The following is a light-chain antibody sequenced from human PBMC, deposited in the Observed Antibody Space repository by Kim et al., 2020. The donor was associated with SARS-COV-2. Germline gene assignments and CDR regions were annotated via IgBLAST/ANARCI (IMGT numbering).Light chain of an antibody. CDR2: YDS. CDR3: QVWDSSSDHRVV. CDR1: SSGSKI. J-gene: IGLJ2*01. Sequence: PGKAARVTWGGNSSGSKIVHWYQGKPGQALVLVISYDSDRPSGIPERFSGSNSGNTATLTISRVEAGDEADYYCQVWDSSSDHRVVFGGGTQLTVL. V-gene: IGLV3-21*04.